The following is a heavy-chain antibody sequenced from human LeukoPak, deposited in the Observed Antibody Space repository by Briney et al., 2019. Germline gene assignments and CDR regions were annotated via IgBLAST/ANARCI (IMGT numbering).Heavy chain of an antibody. Sequence: GGSLRLCCAASGFTFSTYAMNWVRQAPGKGLEWVSAISGSGSSTYYADSVKGRFTISGDNSKNTLYLQMNSLRAEDTAVYYCAKQTPPYGDYDYWGQGTLVTVSS. CDR2: ISGSGSST. V-gene: IGHV3-23*01. J-gene: IGHJ4*02. D-gene: IGHD4-17*01. CDR3: AKQTPPYGDYDY. CDR1: GFTFSTYA.